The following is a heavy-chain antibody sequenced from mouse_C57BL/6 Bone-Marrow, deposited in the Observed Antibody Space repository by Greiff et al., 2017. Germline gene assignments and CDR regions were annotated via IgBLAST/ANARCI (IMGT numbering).Heavy chain of an antibody. J-gene: IGHJ1*03. CDR3: TDYYGSSYPYFDV. Sequence: EVQGVESGGGLVQPGGSMKLSCVASGFTFSNYWMNWVRQSPEKGLEWVAQIRLKSDNYATHYAESVKGRFTISRDDSKSSVYLQMNNLRAEDTGIYYCTDYYGSSYPYFDVWGTGTTVTVSS. V-gene: IGHV6-3*01. D-gene: IGHD1-1*01. CDR1: GFTFSNYW. CDR2: IRLKSDNYAT.